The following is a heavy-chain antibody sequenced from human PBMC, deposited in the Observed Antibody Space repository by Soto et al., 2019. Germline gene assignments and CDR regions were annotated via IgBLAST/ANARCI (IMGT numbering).Heavy chain of an antibody. D-gene: IGHD4-17*01. V-gene: IGHV3-30*18. CDR1: GFTFSNYG. Sequence: QVQLVESGGGVVQPGRSLRLSRAASGFTFSNYGMHWVRQAPGKGLEWVAVISYHGSDKYYADSVKGRFTISRDNSKNTLYLQMDSLRAEDTAVYYCAKDHLTTTVTTVGYWGQGTLVTVSS. CDR2: ISYHGSDK. J-gene: IGHJ4*02. CDR3: AKDHLTTTVTTVGY.